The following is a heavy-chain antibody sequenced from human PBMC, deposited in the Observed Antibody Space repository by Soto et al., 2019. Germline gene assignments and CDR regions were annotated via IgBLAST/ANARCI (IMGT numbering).Heavy chain of an antibody. CDR3: ARVRSSGDSLGY. Sequence: QVQLQESGPGLVKPSETLSLNCTVSGGSVSSGSYYWSWIRQPPGKGLEWIGYIYYSGRTKYNPSLKSRVTISVDTYKNQFSLKLSSVNAADTAVYYCARVRSSGDSLGYWGQGTLVTVSS. CDR1: GGSVSSGSYY. J-gene: IGHJ4*02. V-gene: IGHV4-61*01. D-gene: IGHD3-22*01. CDR2: IYYSGRT.